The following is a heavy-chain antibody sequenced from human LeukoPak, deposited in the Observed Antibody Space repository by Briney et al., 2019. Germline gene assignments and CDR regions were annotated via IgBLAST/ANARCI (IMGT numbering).Heavy chain of an antibody. CDR3: ARDGPYYDILTGDKYYFDY. J-gene: IGHJ4*02. D-gene: IGHD3-9*01. CDR1: GGSVSSGSYY. Sequence: PSETLSLTCTVSGGSVSSGSYYWSWIRQPPGKGLEWIGYIYYSGSTNYNPSLKSRVTISVDTSKNQFSLKLSSVTAADTAVYYCARDGPYYDILTGDKYYFDYWGQGTLVTVSS. V-gene: IGHV4-61*01. CDR2: IYYSGST.